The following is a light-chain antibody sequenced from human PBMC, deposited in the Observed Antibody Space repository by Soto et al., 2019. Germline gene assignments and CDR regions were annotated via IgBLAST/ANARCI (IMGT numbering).Light chain of an antibody. CDR1: QGISTY. CDR2: AAS. J-gene: IGKJ5*01. CDR3: QQSYSTPRT. V-gene: IGKV1-39*01. Sequence: MSQSQSSLSAFVGGCACCTGLASQGISTYLDWYQQKPGKAPKLLIYAASSLQSGVPSRFSGSGSGTDFTLTISSLQPEDFATYYCQQSYSTPRTFGRGTRLEI.